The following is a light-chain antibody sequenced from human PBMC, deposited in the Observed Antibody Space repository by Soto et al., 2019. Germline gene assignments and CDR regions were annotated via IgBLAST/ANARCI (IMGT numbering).Light chain of an antibody. Sequence: QTVVTQEPPLTVSPGGTVTLTCGSSTGAVTSGHYPYWFQQKPGQAPRTLIYDTSNKHSWTPARFSGSLLGGKAALTLSGAQPEDEAEYYCLLSYSGARGKVFGGGTKLTVL. CDR3: LLSYSGARGKV. V-gene: IGLV7-46*01. CDR2: DTS. CDR1: TGAVTSGHY. J-gene: IGLJ2*01.